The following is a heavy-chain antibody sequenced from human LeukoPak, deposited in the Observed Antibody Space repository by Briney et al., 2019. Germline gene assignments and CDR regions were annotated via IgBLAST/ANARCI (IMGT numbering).Heavy chain of an antibody. J-gene: IGHJ5*02. V-gene: IGHV4-34*01. Sequence: SETLSLTCAVYGGSFSGYYWSWIRQPPGKGLEWIGEINHSGSTNYNPSLKSRVIISVDTSKNQFSLKLSSVTAADTAVYYCAVKVGTKDNWFDPWGQGTLVTVSS. D-gene: IGHD1/OR15-1a*01. CDR3: AVKVGTKDNWFDP. CDR1: GGSFSGYY. CDR2: INHSGST.